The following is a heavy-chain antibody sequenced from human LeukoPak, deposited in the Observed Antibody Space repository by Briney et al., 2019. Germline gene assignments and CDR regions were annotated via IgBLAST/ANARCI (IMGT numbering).Heavy chain of an antibody. J-gene: IGHJ5*02. CDR2: IYYSWST. V-gene: IGHV4-39*07. D-gene: IGHD2-2*02. Sequence: SETLSLTCTVSGGTISSSSYYWGWLRQPPGKGLEWIGSIYYSWSTYYNPSLKSRVTISVDTAKTQFSLKLSSVTAADTAVYYCARRSALRYCSSTSCYMAKNWFDPWGQGTLVTVSS. CDR1: GGTISSSSYY. CDR3: ARRSALRYCSSTSCYMAKNWFDP.